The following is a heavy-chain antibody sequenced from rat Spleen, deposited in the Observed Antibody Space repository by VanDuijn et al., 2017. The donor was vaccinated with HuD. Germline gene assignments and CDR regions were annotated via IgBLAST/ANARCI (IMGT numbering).Heavy chain of an antibody. CDR1: GFTFSDYN. CDR2: ISYDGSSS. Sequence: EVQLVESGGGLVQPGRSLKLSCAASGFTFSDYNMAWVRQAPKKGLEWVATISYDGSSSYYRDTVKGRFTISRDNAESTLYLQMDSLRSEDTATYYCARLPGIPRGGYVMDAWGQGASVTVSS. V-gene: IGHV5-7*01. J-gene: IGHJ4*01. CDR3: ARLPGIPRGGYVMDA. D-gene: IGHD1-4*01.